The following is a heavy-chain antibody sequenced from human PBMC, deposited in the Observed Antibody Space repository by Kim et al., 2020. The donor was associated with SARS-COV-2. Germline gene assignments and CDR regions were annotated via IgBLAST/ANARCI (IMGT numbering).Heavy chain of an antibody. Sequence: YYAESVKGRFTITRDNSKNTQNMQRNSLRAEENDVYYCAKDEGAGKNFDFWGHGTLVTVSS. J-gene: IGHJ4*01. V-gene: IGHV3-30-3*02. D-gene: IGHD6-19*01. CDR3: AKDEGAGKNFDF.